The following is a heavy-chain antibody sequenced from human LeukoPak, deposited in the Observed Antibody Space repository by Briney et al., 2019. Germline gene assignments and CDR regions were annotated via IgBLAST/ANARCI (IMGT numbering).Heavy chain of an antibody. Sequence: SETLSLTGTGYGGSISSYGWSWIRQPPGKGLEWNGYIYYSGSTNYNPSLKSRVTISVDTSKTQFSLKLSSVTAADTAVYYCARDLYSSSWYGAVDIWGQGTMVTVSS. CDR1: GGSISSYG. J-gene: IGHJ3*02. D-gene: IGHD6-13*01. CDR3: ARDLYSSSWYGAVDI. V-gene: IGHV4-59*01. CDR2: IYYSGST.